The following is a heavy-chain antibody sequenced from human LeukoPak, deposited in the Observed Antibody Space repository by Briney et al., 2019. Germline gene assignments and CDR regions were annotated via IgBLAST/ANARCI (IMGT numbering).Heavy chain of an antibody. CDR3: AKDHFP. V-gene: IGHV3-23*01. D-gene: IGHD3-3*02. CDR2: ISGGGSDT. Sequence: GGSLRLSCAASGFTLSHYAMGWVRQAPGKGLEWVSTISGGGSDTYYPSSVKGRFTISRDNSKDTLYLKMNSLRAEDTAVYYCAKDHFPWGQGTMVTVSS. CDR1: GFTLSHYA. J-gene: IGHJ3*01.